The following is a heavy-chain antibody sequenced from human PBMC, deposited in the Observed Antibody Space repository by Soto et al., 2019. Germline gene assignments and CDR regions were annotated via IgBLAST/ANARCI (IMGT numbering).Heavy chain of an antibody. J-gene: IGHJ4*02. Sequence: SETLSLTCTVSGGSISSYYWSWIRQPPGKGLEWIGYIYYSGSTNYNPSLKSRVTISVDTYKNQFSLKLSSVTAADTAVYYCARSPREYYYDSRGYYEIFFDYWGQGTLVTVSS. V-gene: IGHV4-59*01. D-gene: IGHD3-22*01. CDR3: ARSPREYYYDSRGYYEIFFDY. CDR1: GGSISSYY. CDR2: IYYSGST.